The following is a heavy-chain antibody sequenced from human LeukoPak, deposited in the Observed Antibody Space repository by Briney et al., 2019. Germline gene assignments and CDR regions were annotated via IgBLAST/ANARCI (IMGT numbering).Heavy chain of an antibody. CDR1: GFTFSSYE. CDR3: AREGALWFGESRAFDI. J-gene: IGHJ3*02. V-gene: IGHV3-48*03. CDR2: ISSSGSTI. Sequence: GGSLRLSCAASGFTFSSYEMNWVRQAPGRGLEWVSYISSSGSTIYYADSVKGRFTISRDNAKNSLCLQMNSLRAEDTAVYYCAREGALWFGESRAFDIWGQGTMVTVSS. D-gene: IGHD3-10*01.